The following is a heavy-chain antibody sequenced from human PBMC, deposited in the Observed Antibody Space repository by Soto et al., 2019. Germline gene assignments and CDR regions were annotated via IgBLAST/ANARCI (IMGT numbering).Heavy chain of an antibody. D-gene: IGHD2-15*01. Sequence: PSETLSLTCAVSGGSISSNYWNWIRQPPGKGLEWIGYISYRGGTNYKPSLKSRLTISVDTSKNQFSLKLSSVTAADTAVYYCARAGGRGYCSGGSCYSGVYYYYGMDVWGQGTTVTVSS. CDR3: ARAGGRGYCSGGSCYSGVYYYYGMDV. CDR1: GGSISSNY. V-gene: IGHV4-59*01. CDR2: ISYRGGT. J-gene: IGHJ6*02.